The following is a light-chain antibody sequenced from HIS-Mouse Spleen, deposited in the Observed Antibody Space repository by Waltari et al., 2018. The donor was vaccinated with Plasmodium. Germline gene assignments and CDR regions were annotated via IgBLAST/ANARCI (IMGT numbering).Light chain of an antibody. Sequence: QSALTQPASVSGSPGQSITISCTGTSSDVGGYNYVSWYQQHPGKAPKLMIYDVSNRPSGVSNRFSGSQSVNTASLTISGLQAEDEADYYCSSYTSSSTLVFGGGTKLTVL. CDR2: DVS. CDR1: SSDVGGYNY. V-gene: IGLV2-14*03. J-gene: IGLJ2*01. CDR3: SSYTSSSTLV.